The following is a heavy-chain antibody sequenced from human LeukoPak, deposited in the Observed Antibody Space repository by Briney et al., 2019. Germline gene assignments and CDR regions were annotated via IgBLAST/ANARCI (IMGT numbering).Heavy chain of an antibody. CDR3: ARGYSSSSGFDY. D-gene: IGHD6-6*01. CDR1: GGTFSSYA. Sequence: SVRVSCKASGGTFSSYAISWVRQAPGQGLEWMGGIISIFGTANYAQKFQGRVTITADESTSTAYMELSSLRSEDTAVYYCARGYSSSSGFDYWGQGTLVTVSS. J-gene: IGHJ4*02. V-gene: IGHV1-69*13. CDR2: IISIFGTA.